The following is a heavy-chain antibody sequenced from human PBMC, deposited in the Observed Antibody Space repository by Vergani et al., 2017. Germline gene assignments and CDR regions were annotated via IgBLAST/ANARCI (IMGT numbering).Heavy chain of an antibody. Sequence: QVQLQESGPGLVKPSQTLSLTCTVSGGSISSGGYYWSWIRQHPGKGLEWIGYIYYSGSTYYNPSLKRRVTISVDTSKNQFSLKLSSVTAADTAVYYCASLRSGGSPYDAFDIWGQGTMVTVSS. J-gene: IGHJ3*02. D-gene: IGHD2-15*01. CDR1: GGSISSGGYY. CDR2: IYYSGST. CDR3: ASLRSGGSPYDAFDI. V-gene: IGHV4-31*03.